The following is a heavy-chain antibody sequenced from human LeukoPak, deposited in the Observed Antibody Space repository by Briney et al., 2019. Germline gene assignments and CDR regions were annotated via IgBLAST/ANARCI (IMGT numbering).Heavy chain of an antibody. D-gene: IGHD6-19*01. Sequence: GGSLRLSCAASGFTFDDYGMSWVRHAPGKGLEWVSGISWDGGSTGYADSVKGRFTISRDNAKNSLYLQMNSLRAEDTAVYYCARVYRLGSGWYINYYYYMDVWGKGTTVTISS. CDR1: GFTFDDYG. V-gene: IGHV3-20*04. CDR3: ARVYRLGSGWYINYYYYMDV. J-gene: IGHJ6*03. CDR2: ISWDGGST.